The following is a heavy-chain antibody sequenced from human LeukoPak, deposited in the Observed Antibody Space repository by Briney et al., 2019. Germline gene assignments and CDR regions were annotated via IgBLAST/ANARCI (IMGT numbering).Heavy chain of an antibody. Sequence: SETLSLTCTVSTGSISSNNYYWGWTRQPPGKGLEWIASIYYSGNTYFNPSLKSRVSISIHTSKNQFSLNLNSVTASDTAVYYCARVLSGYISNWPHWFFDLWGRGTLVTVSS. CDR1: TGSISSNNYY. CDR3: ARVLSGYISNWPHWFFDL. D-gene: IGHD6-13*01. V-gene: IGHV4-39*07. J-gene: IGHJ2*01. CDR2: IYYSGNT.